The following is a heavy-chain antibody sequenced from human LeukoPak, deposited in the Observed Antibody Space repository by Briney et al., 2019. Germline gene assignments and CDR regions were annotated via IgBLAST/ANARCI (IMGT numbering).Heavy chain of an antibody. CDR3: AKDAQRGFDYSNSLEY. CDR1: GFTYSHYG. V-gene: IGHV3-33*06. CDR2: IWSDATEK. D-gene: IGHD4-11*01. Sequence: GGSLRLSCAASGFTYSHYGMHWVRQAPGKGLEWVAVIWSDATEKYYGDAVKGRFAISRDNSRDTLYLQMNSLRVEDTAVYYCAKDAQRGFDYSNSLEYWGQGTLVTVSS. J-gene: IGHJ4*02.